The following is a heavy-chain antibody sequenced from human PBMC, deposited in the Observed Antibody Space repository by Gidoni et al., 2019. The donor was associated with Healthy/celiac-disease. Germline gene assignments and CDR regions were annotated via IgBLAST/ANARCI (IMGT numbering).Heavy chain of an antibody. D-gene: IGHD3-22*01. V-gene: IGHV5-10-1*03. CDR2: IDPSDSYT. CDR3: ARPHYDSSGYSPYWYFDL. CDR1: GYSFTSSW. J-gene: IGHJ2*01. Sequence: EVQLVQSGAEVKKPGESLRISCTGSGYSFTSSWISWVRQMPGKGLEWMGRIDPSDSYTNYSPSFQGHVTISADKSISTAYLQWSSLKASDTAMYYCARPHYDSSGYSPYWYFDLWGRGTLVTVSS.